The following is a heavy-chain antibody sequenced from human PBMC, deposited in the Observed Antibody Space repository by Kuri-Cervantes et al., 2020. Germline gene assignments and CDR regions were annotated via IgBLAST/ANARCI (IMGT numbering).Heavy chain of an antibody. CDR2: ISGSGGST. V-gene: IGHV3-23*01. D-gene: IGHD3-22*01. CDR1: GFTFSSYS. J-gene: IGHJ4*02. CDR3: ARALGPDEIVVVITTHY. Sequence: GGSLRLSCAASGFTFSSYSMNWVRQAPGKGLEWVSAISGSGGSTYYADSVKGRFTISRDNSKNTLYLQMNSLRAEDTAVYYCARALGPDEIVVVITTHYWGQGTLVTVSS.